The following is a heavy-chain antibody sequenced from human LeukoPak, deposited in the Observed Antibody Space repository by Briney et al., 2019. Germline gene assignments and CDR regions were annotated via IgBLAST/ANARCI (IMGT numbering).Heavy chain of an antibody. D-gene: IGHD3-3*01. J-gene: IGHJ4*02. CDR3: ARRSGYFDY. CDR2: IYYSGST. V-gene: IGHV4-39*07. Sequence: SETLSLTCTVSGGSISSSSYYWGWIRQPPGKGLEWIGSIYYSGSTYYNPSLKSRVTISVDTSKNQFSLKLSSVTAADTAVYYCARRSGYFDYWGQGTLVTVSS. CDR1: GGSISSSSYY.